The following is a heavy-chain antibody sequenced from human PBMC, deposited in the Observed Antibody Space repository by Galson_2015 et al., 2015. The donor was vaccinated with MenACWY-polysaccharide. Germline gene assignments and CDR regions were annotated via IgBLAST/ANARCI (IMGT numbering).Heavy chain of an antibody. Sequence: TLSLTCAVSGASISSGSHYWSWFRQYPGKNLEWIAYIYYNGRSNYNPSLRSRVSISMDMSKNQFSLNLGSVTAADTAVSFCARTPTTETSYGWFDPWGKGTLVTVSS. D-gene: IGHD4-17*01. J-gene: IGHJ5*02. V-gene: IGHV4-31*11. CDR1: GASISSGSHY. CDR3: ARTPTTETSYGWFDP. CDR2: IYYNGRS.